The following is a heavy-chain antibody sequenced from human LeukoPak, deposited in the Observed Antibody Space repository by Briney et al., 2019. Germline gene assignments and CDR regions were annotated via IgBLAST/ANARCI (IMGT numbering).Heavy chain of an antibody. J-gene: IGHJ4*02. Sequence: ASVKVSCKVSGYTLTELSMHWVRQAPGKGLEWMGGFDPEDGETIYAQKFQGRVTMTEDTSTDTAYMELSSLTPEDTAVYYCARNYDVLTGYPYYFDHWGQGILVTVSS. D-gene: IGHD3-9*01. CDR1: GYTLTELS. CDR3: ARNYDVLTGYPYYFDH. CDR2: FDPEDGET. V-gene: IGHV1-24*01.